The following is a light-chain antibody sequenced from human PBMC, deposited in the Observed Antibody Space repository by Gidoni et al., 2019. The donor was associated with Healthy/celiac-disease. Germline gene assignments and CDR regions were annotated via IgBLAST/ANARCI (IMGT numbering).Light chain of an antibody. CDR3: AAWDDSLNGLV. Sequence: QSVLPQPPSASGTPVQRVTIACSGSSSNIGSNTVNWYQQLPGTAPKLLIYSNNQRPSGVPDRFSGSKSGTSASLAISGLQSEDEADYYCAAWDDSLNGLVFGGGTKLTVL. V-gene: IGLV1-44*01. J-gene: IGLJ2*01. CDR1: SSNIGSNT. CDR2: SNN.